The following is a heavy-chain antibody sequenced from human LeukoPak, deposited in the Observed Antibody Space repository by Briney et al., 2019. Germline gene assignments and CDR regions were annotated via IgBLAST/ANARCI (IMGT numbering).Heavy chain of an antibody. CDR2: ISGSGGST. Sequence: GGSLRLSCAASGFTFSSYAMSWVRQAPGKGLEWVSAISGSGGSTYYADSVKGRFTISRDNSKNTLYLQMNSLRAEDTAVYYCAKKRSNGSGGYYFDYWGQGTLVTVSS. J-gene: IGHJ4*02. V-gene: IGHV3-23*01. CDR3: AKKRSNGSGGYYFDY. CDR1: GFTFSSYA. D-gene: IGHD3-10*01.